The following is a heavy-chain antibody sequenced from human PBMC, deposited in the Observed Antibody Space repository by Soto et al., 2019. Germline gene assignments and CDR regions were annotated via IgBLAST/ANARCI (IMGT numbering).Heavy chain of an antibody. J-gene: IGHJ4*02. CDR2: IQYRGST. D-gene: IGHD6-19*01. Sequence: SETLSLTCTVSDDSITSGAYYWGLIRQPPGKGLEWIGTIQYRGSTYYNPSLKSRVTISVDTSKNQFSLKLSSVTAADTAVYYCARSSGWYVVDYWGQGTLVTVSS. CDR3: ARSSGWYVVDY. V-gene: IGHV4-39*07. CDR1: DDSITSGAYY.